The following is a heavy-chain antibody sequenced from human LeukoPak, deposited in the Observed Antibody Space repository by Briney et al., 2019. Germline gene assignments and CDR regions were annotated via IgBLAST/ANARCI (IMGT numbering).Heavy chain of an antibody. Sequence: PSETLSLTCAVSGDSISSSTNWWSWVRQPPGKGLEWIGEVFHNENTNYNPSLRSRVTMSVDKSKNHFSLRLNFMTAADTAVYYCLHGGNSGDWVYWGQGTLVTVSS. D-gene: IGHD4-23*01. V-gene: IGHV4-4*02. CDR1: GDSISSSTNW. J-gene: IGHJ4*02. CDR3: LHGGNSGDWVY. CDR2: VFHNENT.